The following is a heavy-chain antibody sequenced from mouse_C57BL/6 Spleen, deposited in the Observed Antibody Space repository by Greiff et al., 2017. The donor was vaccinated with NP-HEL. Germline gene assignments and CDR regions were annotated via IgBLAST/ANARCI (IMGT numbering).Heavy chain of an antibody. Sequence: EVQLQQSGPELVKPGASVKISCKASGYTFTDYYMNWVKQSHGKSLEWIGDINPNNGGTSYNQKFKGKATLTVDKSSSTAYMELRSLTSEDSAVYYCARGGLTTVVADYAMDYWGQGTSVTVSS. CDR2: INPNNGGT. D-gene: IGHD1-1*01. CDR1: GYTFTDYY. V-gene: IGHV1-26*01. CDR3: ARGGLTTVVADYAMDY. J-gene: IGHJ4*01.